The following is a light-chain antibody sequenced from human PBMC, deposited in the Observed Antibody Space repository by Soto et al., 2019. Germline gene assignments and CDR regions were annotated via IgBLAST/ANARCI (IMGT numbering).Light chain of an antibody. CDR1: QSISSL. Sequence: DIPMTLSPSALSAYIGDRVSITCRASQSISSLLAWYQQKPGKAPKLLIYDASSLESGVPSRFSGSGSGTDFTLTICCLQPEDFTTYCCQVTSFILYSFGQGAKV. CDR3: QVTSFILYS. CDR2: DAS. V-gene: IGKV1-5*01. J-gene: IGKJ2*03.